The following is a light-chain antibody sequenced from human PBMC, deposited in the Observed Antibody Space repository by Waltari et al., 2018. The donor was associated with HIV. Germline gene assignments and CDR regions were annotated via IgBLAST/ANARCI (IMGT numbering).Light chain of an antibody. V-gene: IGLV1-47*01. J-gene: IGLJ3*02. CDR3: AAWDDSLSGQWV. CDR2: RNN. Sequence: QSVLTQPPSASGTPGQRVTISCSGSSSNIGSNYVYWYQQLPGTAPKLLIYRNNQRPSGVPARFSGSKSGTSASLAISELRSEDEADYYCAAWDDSLSGQWVFGGGTKVTVL. CDR1: SSNIGSNY.